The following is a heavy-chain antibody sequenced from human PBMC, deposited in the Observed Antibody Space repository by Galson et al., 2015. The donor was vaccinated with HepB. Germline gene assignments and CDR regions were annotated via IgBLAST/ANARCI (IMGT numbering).Heavy chain of an antibody. CDR1: GFTFSSYA. CDR2: ISGSGGST. J-gene: IGHJ4*02. V-gene: IGHV3-23*01. D-gene: IGHD6-19*01. Sequence: SLRLSCAASGFTFSSYAMSWVRQAPGKGLEWVSAISGSGGSTYYADSVKGRFTISRDNSKNTLYLQMNSLRAEDTAVYYCASSLISSGWGAFDYWGQGTLVTVSS. CDR3: ASSLISSGWGAFDY.